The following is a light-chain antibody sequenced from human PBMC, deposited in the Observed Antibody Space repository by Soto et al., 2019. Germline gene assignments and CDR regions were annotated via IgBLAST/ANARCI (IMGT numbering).Light chain of an antibody. J-gene: IGKJ1*01. CDR1: QSISSW. CDR2: DAS. Sequence: DIQMTQSPSTLSASVGDRVTITSRASQSISSWLAWYQQKPGKAPKLLIYDASSLESGVPSRLSGSGSGTEFTLTISSLQPDDFATYYCQQYNSYWTFGQGTKVEIK. V-gene: IGKV1-5*01. CDR3: QQYNSYWT.